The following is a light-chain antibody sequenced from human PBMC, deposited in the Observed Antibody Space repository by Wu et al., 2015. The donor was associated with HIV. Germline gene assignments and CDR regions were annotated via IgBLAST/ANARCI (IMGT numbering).Light chain of an antibody. V-gene: IGKV3-15*01. CDR1: QSFSTN. J-gene: IGKJ1*01. Sequence: EVVLTQSPATLSVSPGERATLSCRASQSFSTNLAWYQQKPGQAPRLLIYGASTRATGTPARFSGSGSGTEFTLAISRLEPEDFAVYYCQHYLNSRWTFGQGTKVQIK. CDR2: GAS. CDR3: QHYLNSRWT.